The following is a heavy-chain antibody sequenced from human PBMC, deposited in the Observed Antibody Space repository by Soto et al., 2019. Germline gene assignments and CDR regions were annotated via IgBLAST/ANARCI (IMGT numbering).Heavy chain of an antibody. CDR1: GGSFSGYY. CDR2: INHSGST. D-gene: IGHD3-9*01. J-gene: IGHJ4*02. V-gene: IGHV4-34*01. CDR3: ARGRILTGYYRWFGYYFDY. Sequence: SETLSITCAVYGGSFSGYYWSWIRQPPGKGLEWIGEINHSGSTNYNPSLKSRVTISVDTSKNQFSLKLSSVTAADTAVYYCARGRILTGYYRWFGYYFDYWGQGTLVTVSS.